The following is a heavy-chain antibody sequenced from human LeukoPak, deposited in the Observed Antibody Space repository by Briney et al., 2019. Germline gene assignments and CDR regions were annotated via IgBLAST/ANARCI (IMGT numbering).Heavy chain of an antibody. D-gene: IGHD3-10*01. Sequence: ASVKVSCKASGYTFTSFDINWVRQATGQGLEWMGWMNPNSGNTGYAQKFQGRVTITRNTSISTAYMELSSLRSEDTAVYYCARGHMVRGVINYYYYYMDVWGKGTTVTVSS. CDR2: MNPNSGNT. CDR3: ARGHMVRGVINYYYYYMDV. J-gene: IGHJ6*03. CDR1: GYTFTSFD. V-gene: IGHV1-8*03.